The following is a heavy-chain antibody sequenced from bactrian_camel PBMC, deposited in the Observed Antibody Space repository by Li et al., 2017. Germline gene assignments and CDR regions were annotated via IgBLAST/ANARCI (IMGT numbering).Heavy chain of an antibody. CDR3: AAGFALPFSTGGYCYSYKARY. Sequence: HVQLVESGGGSVQDGGSLRLSCAASGYTYSSSCMGWFRQAPGKEREGVARIDSDGSIRYADSVKGRFTISKDKAKNTLYLQMNSLKPEDTAMYYCAAGFALPFSTGGYCYSYKARYWGQGTQVTVS. V-gene: IGHV3S53*01. CDR1: GYTYSSSC. CDR2: IDSDGSI. J-gene: IGHJ4*01. D-gene: IGHD2*01.